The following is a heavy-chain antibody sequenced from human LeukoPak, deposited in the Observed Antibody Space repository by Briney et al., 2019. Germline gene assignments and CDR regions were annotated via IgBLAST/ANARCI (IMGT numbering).Heavy chain of an antibody. CDR1: GFTFSSYE. Sequence: GGSLRLSCAASGFTFSSYEMNWVRQAPGKGLEWVSYISSSGSSIYYADSVKGRFTISRDNAKNSLYLQMNSLRDEDTAVYYCARRAGYNSDWYLVNDYWGQGTLVTVSS. CDR2: ISSSGSSI. D-gene: IGHD6-19*01. V-gene: IGHV3-48*03. J-gene: IGHJ4*02. CDR3: ARRAGYNSDWYLVNDY.